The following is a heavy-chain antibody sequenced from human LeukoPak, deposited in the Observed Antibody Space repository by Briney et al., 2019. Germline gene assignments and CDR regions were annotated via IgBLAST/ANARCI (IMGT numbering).Heavy chain of an antibody. V-gene: IGHV3-30*04. J-gene: IGHJ4*02. Sequence: GGSLRLSCAASGFTFSSYAMHWVRQAPGKGLEWVAVISYDGRNKYYTDSVKGRFPISRDNSKNTLYLQMNSLRAEDTAVYYCARNFNHFDYWGQGTLVAVSS. D-gene: IGHD1-14*01. CDR1: GFTFSSYA. CDR3: ARNFNHFDY. CDR2: ISYDGRNK.